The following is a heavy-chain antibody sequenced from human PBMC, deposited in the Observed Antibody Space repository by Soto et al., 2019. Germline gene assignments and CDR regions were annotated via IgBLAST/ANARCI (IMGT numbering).Heavy chain of an antibody. CDR1: GGTFSRYA. CDR2: IIPIFGTA. Sequence: QVQLVQSGAEVKKPGSSVKVSCKASGGTFSRYAISWVRQAPGQGLEWMGGIIPIFGTANYAQKFQGRVTITADESTSTAYMELSSLRSEDTAVYYCASPPPHHYYYGMDVWGQGTTVTVSS. CDR3: ASPPPHHYYYGMDV. J-gene: IGHJ6*02. V-gene: IGHV1-69*12.